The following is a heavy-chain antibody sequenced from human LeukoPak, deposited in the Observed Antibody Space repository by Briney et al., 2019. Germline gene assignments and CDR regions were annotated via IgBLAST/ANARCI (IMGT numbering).Heavy chain of an antibody. CDR1: GFTFSSYS. D-gene: IGHD2-21*01. CDR3: ARDALFPLVGFMDV. CDR2: ISSSSSYI. V-gene: IGHV3-21*04. Sequence: GGSLRLSCAASGFTFSSYSMNWVRQAPGKGLEWVSSISSSSSYIYYADSVKGRFTISRDNAKNSLYLQMNSLRAEDTALYYCARDALFPLVGFMDVWGKGTTVTVSS. J-gene: IGHJ6*03.